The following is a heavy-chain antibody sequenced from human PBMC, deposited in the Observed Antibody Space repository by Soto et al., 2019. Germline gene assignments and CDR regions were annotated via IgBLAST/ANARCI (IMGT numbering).Heavy chain of an antibody. D-gene: IGHD6-13*01. J-gene: IGHJ4*02. Sequence: PGGSLRLSCAASGFTFSSYAMSWVRQAPGKGLEWVSAISGSGGSTYYADSVKGRFTISRDNSKNTLYLQMNSLRAEDTAVYYCAKMGQMYSSSWAPFHYWGQGTLVTVSS. CDR2: ISGSGGST. CDR3: AKMGQMYSSSWAPFHY. CDR1: GFTFSSYA. V-gene: IGHV3-23*01.